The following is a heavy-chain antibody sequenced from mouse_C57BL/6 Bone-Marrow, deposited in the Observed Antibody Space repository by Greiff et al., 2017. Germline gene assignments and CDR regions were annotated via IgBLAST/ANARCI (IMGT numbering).Heavy chain of an antibody. D-gene: IGHD1-1*01. CDR3: TTGTYYYGFDD. CDR1: GFNFKDDY. J-gene: IGHJ3*01. CDR2: IDPENGDT. Sequence: VQLQQSGAELVRPGASVKLSCTASGFNFKDDYMTWVKQRPEQGLEWIGWIDPENGDTEYASKFQGKATITADTSSNTAYLQLSSLTSEDSAFYYCTTGTYYYGFDDWGKGTMVTVSA. V-gene: IGHV14-4*01.